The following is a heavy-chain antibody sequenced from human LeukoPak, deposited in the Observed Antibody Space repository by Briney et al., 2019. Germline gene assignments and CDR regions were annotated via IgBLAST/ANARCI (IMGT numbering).Heavy chain of an antibody. CDR2: IYYSGST. CDR1: GGSISGYY. D-gene: IGHD4-17*01. CDR3: ARDLGDYGDYGATGI. J-gene: IGHJ3*02. Sequence: PSETLSLTCTVSGGSISGYYWSWIRQPPGKGLEWIGYIYYSGSTNYNPSLKSRVTISVDTSKNQFSLKLSSVTAADTAIYYCARDLGDYGDYGATGIWGQGTMVTVSS. V-gene: IGHV4-59*01.